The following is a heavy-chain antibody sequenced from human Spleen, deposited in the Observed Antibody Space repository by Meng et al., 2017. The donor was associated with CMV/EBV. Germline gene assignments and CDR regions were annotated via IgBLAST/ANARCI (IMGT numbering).Heavy chain of an antibody. CDR3: ERSGSSGWIDY. CDR2: TYYRSKWYN. Sequence: QVQLQQSGQGLVKPSQTLSLTCALSRDSISGNSAAWNWIRHSPSRGLEWLGRTYYRSKWYNGYAVSVKSRITINTDTSKNQFSLQLNSVTPEDTAMYYCERSGSSGWIDYWGPGTIVTVS. CDR1: RDSISGNSAA. D-gene: IGHD6-19*01. J-gene: IGHJ4*01. V-gene: IGHV6-1*01.